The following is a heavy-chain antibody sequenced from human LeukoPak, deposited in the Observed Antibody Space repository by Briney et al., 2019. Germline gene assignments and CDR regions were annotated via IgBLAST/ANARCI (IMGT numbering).Heavy chain of an antibody. V-gene: IGHV3-7*01. D-gene: IGHD1-26*01. Sequence: GGSLRLSCAASGFTVSSNYMSWVRQAPGKGLEWVANIKEDESEKYYVDSVKGRFTISRDNAKNSLYLQMNSLRSEDTAVYYCVGGSYHDYWGQGTLVTVSS. CDR3: VGGSYHDY. CDR2: IKEDESEK. J-gene: IGHJ4*02. CDR1: GFTVSSNY.